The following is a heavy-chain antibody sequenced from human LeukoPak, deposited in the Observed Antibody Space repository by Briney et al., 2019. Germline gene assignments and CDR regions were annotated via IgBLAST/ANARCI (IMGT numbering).Heavy chain of an antibody. CDR3: AKGACGDTVTSIVGLNWFDP. D-gene: IGHD4-17*01. CDR1: GFTFSSYW. Sequence: GGSLRLSCAASGFTFSSYWMHWVRQAPGKGLVWVSRINSEGSRTFYADSVKGRFTISRDNSKNTLYLQMNSLRADDTAVYYCAKGACGDTVTSIVGLNWFDPWGQGTLVTVSS. CDR2: INSEGSRT. V-gene: IGHV3-74*01. J-gene: IGHJ5*02.